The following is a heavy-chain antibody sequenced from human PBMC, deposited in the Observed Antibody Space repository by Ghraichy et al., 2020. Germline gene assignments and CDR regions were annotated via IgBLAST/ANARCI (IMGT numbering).Heavy chain of an antibody. CDR1: GFSFSSYA. J-gene: IGHJ4*02. CDR2: MSGIGGST. D-gene: IGHD3-22*01. V-gene: IGHV3-23*01. Sequence: GGSLRLSCAASGFSFSSYAMSWVRQAPGKGLEWVSGMSGIGGSTYYADSVKGRFTISRDNSKNTLYLQMNSLRAEDTAVYYCAKVYYYDSSGHGPFDYWGQGTLVTVSS. CDR3: AKVYYYDSSGHGPFDY.